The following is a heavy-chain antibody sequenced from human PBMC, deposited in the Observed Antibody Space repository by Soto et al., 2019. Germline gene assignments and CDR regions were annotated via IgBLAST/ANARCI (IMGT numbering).Heavy chain of an antibody. CDR2: MNPNSGNT. CDR3: ARGLVEWYDFWSDYGMDV. V-gene: IGHV1-8*01. J-gene: IGHJ6*02. D-gene: IGHD3-3*01. CDR1: GYTFTSYD. Sequence: ASVKVSCKASGYTFTSYDINWVRQATGQGLEWMGWMNPNSGNTGYAQKFQGRVTMTRNTSISTAYMELSSLRSEDTAVYYCARGLVEWYDFWSDYGMDVWGQGXTVTVYS.